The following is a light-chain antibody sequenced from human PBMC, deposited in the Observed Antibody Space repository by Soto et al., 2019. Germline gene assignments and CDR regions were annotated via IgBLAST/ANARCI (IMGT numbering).Light chain of an antibody. Sequence: AIRMTQSPSSFSSSTGDRVTITCGASRGISRYLAWYQQKPGKAPKLLIYAASTLQSGVPSRFSGIGSGTDFTLTISSLQTEDFATYYCQQANSFLAITFCQGTRLEIK. CDR3: QQANSFLAIT. V-gene: IGKV1-8*01. J-gene: IGKJ5*01. CDR1: RGISRY. CDR2: AAS.